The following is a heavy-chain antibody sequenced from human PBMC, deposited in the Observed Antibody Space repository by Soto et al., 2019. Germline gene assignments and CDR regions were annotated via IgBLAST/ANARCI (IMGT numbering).Heavy chain of an antibody. CDR1: GFTFSSYA. CDR2: ISGGGGST. J-gene: IGHJ4*02. D-gene: IGHD1-26*01. Sequence: PGGSLRLSCAASGFTFSSYAMSWVRQAPGRGLEWVSVISGGGGSTFYADSVKGRFTISRDNSKNTLHLQMNSLRAEDTAIYYCTKAYSETYMSHYWGQGTLVTVSS. V-gene: IGHV3-23*01. CDR3: TKAYSETYMSHY.